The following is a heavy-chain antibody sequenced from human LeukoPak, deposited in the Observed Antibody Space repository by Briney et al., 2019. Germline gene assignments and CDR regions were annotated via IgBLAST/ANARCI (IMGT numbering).Heavy chain of an antibody. CDR1: GFTFSDSY. CDR3: ARSPLYGDKPSYFDY. Sequence: GGSLRLSCAASGFTFSDSYMSWIRQAPGKGLEWVSYISGSATTIYFADSVKGRFTTSRDNAKNSLYLQMNSLRAEDTAVYYCARSPLYGDKPSYFDYWGHGTLVTVSS. J-gene: IGHJ4*01. CDR2: ISGSATTI. D-gene: IGHD4-17*01. V-gene: IGHV3-11*01.